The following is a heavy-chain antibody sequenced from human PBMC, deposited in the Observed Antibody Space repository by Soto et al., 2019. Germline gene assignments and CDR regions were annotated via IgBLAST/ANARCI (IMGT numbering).Heavy chain of an antibody. CDR1: GFTFSSYS. V-gene: IGHV3-21*01. D-gene: IGHD3-22*01. CDR3: ARDVSDSSGYYGRASDY. Sequence: PGGSLRLSCVASGFTFSSYSMNWVRQAPGKGLEWVSSISSSSSYIYYADSVKGRFTISRDNAKNSLYLQMNSLRAEDTAVYYCARDVSDSSGYYGRASDYWGQGTLVTVSS. J-gene: IGHJ4*02. CDR2: ISSSSSYI.